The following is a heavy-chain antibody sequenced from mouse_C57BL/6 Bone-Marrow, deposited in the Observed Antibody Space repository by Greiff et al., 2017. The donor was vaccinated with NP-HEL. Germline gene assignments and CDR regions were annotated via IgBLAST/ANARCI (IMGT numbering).Heavy chain of an antibody. CDR2: ISSGGSYT. Sequence: EVKLVESGGDLVKPGGSLKLSCAASGFTFSSYGMSWVRQTPDKRLEWVATISSGGSYTYYPDSVKGRFTISSDNAKNTLYLQMSSLKSEDTAMYYCARRDTIVTSYAMDYWGQGTSVTVSS. J-gene: IGHJ4*01. CDR3: ARRDTIVTSYAMDY. CDR1: GFTFSSYG. D-gene: IGHD2-5*01. V-gene: IGHV5-6*02.